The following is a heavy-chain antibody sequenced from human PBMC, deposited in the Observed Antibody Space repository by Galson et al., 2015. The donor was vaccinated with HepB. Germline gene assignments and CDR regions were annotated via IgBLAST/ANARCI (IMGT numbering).Heavy chain of an antibody. CDR2: ISYDGSNK. Sequence: SLRLSCAASGFTFSSYAMHWVRQAPGKGLEWVAVISYDGSNKYYADSVKGRFTISRDNSKNTLYLQMNSLRAEDTAVYYCARDIRQWLDAFDIWGQGTMVTVSS. CDR3: ARDIRQWLDAFDI. D-gene: IGHD6-19*01. V-gene: IGHV3-30*04. J-gene: IGHJ3*02. CDR1: GFTFSSYA.